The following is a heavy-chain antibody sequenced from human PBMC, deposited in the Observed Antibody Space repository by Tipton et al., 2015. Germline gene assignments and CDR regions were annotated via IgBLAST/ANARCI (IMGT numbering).Heavy chain of an antibody. CDR3: ARVDYNFWQGSRWFDP. Sequence: QLVQSGAEVKKPGASVKISCKASGYKFTTYFMQWVRQAPGQQFEWMGMIDPNDGSTSYVHKFRGRITMTSDTSTSTVFMQLTSLTSDDTAIYYCARVDYNFWQGSRWFDPWGQGTLVIVSS. J-gene: IGHJ5*02. V-gene: IGHV1-46*03. CDR1: GYKFTTYF. D-gene: IGHD3-3*01. CDR2: IDPNDGST.